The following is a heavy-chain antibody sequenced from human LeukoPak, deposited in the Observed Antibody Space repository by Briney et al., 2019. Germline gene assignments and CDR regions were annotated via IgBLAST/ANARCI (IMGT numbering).Heavy chain of an antibody. CDR1: GYTFTGYY. CDR2: INPSGGGT. CDR3: ARGVMEPRGGWFDP. J-gene: IGHJ5*02. V-gene: IGHV1-2*06. D-gene: IGHD3-16*01. Sequence: ASVKVSCKVSGYTFTGYYLHWLRQAPGQGLEWMGRINPSGGGTNYAQNFQGRVTMTRDTSIRTAYIDLSRLTSDDTAVYYCARGVMEPRGGWFDPWGQGTLVTVSS.